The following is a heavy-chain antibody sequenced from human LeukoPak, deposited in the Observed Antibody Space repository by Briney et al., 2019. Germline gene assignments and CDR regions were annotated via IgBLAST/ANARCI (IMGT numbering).Heavy chain of an antibody. Sequence: GASVKVSCKASGGTFSSYAISWVRQAPGQGLEWMGGIIPIFGTANYAQKFQGRVTITADESTSTAYMELSSLRSEDTAVYYCARGPKYGRSRHYYYMDVWGKGTTVTISS. CDR2: IIPIFGTA. CDR1: GGTFSSYA. CDR3: ARGPKYGRSRHYYYMDV. V-gene: IGHV1-69*13. D-gene: IGHD1-1*01. J-gene: IGHJ6*03.